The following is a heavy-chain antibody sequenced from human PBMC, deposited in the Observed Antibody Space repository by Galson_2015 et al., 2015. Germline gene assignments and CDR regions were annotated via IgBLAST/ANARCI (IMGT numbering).Heavy chain of an antibody. J-gene: IGHJ5*02. CDR2: IDWDDDK. CDR1: GFSLRTSGMC. Sequence: PALVKPTQTPTLTCTFSGFSLRTSGMCVSWIRQPPGKALEWLALIDWDDDKYYSTSLKTRLTISKDTSKNQVVLTMTNMDPVDTATYYCARTLAARPGIWFDPWGQGTLVTVSS. D-gene: IGHD6-6*01. CDR3: ARTLAARPGIWFDP. V-gene: IGHV2-70*01.